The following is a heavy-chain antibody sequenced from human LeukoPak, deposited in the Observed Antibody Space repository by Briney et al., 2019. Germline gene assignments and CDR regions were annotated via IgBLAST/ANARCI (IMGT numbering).Heavy chain of an antibody. Sequence: GGSLRLSCAASGFTFSSYGMHWVRQAPGKGLEWVAVISYDGSNKYYADSVKGRFTISRDNSKNTLYLQMNNLRAEDTAVYYCAKDQCGGDCAIPYYWGQGTLVTVSS. J-gene: IGHJ4*02. CDR3: AKDQCGGDCAIPYY. D-gene: IGHD2-21*02. CDR2: ISYDGSNK. V-gene: IGHV3-30*18. CDR1: GFTFSSYG.